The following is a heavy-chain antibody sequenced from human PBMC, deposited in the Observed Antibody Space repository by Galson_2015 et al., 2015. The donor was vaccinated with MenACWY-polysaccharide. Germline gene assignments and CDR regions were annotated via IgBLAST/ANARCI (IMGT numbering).Heavy chain of an antibody. J-gene: IGHJ2*01. Sequence: SLRLSCAASGFTFNKFYMAWVRQAPGKGPEWVSALSGPGDATFYADSVRGRFTIPRDNSQNTLYLHMSSLRVDDTAVYFCAKDLHWY. V-gene: IGHV3-23*01. CDR2: LSGPGDAT. CDR1: GFTFNKFY. CDR3: AKDLHWY.